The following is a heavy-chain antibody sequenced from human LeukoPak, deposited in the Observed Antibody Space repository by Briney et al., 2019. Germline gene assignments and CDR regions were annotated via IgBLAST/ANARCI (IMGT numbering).Heavy chain of an antibody. J-gene: IGHJ6*02. CDR1: GYPFSNYW. V-gene: IGHV5-51*01. CDR3: AKRFSDYGMDV. D-gene: IGHD3-3*02. CDR2: IDPDDSET. Sequence: NRGESLKISCKASGYPFSNYWVAWVRQMPGKGLEWMGIIDPDDSETGYSPSFQGQVTISVDKSISTAFLQWSSLKASDTAIYYCAKRFSDYGMDVWGQGTTVTVSS.